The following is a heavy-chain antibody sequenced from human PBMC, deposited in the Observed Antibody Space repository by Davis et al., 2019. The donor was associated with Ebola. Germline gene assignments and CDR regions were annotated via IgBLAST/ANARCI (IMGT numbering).Heavy chain of an antibody. D-gene: IGHD6-6*01. J-gene: IGHJ3*02. CDR1: GYTFPSYY. Sequence: ASVKVSCKASGYTFPSYYMHWLRQAPGQGLEWMGIINPSGGSTSYAQKFPGRVTMTRDTSTSTVYMELSSLRSEDTAVYYCARDHSLYSSSSRAFDIWGQGTMVTVSS. CDR2: INPSGGST. V-gene: IGHV1-46*03. CDR3: ARDHSLYSSSSRAFDI.